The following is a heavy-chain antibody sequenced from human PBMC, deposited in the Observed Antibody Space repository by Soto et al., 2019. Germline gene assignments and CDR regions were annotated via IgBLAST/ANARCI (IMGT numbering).Heavy chain of an antibody. V-gene: IGHV3-23*01. CDR3: AKDIYDISTQRAWGNWFDP. Sequence: PRGSLRLSCAASGFTFSSYAMSWVRKAPGKGLEWVSAISGSGGSTYYADSVKGRFTISRDNSKNTLYLQMNSLRAEDTAVYYCAKDIYDISTQRAWGNWFDPWGQGTLVTVSS. CDR2: ISGSGGST. D-gene: IGHD3-9*01. J-gene: IGHJ5*02. CDR1: GFTFSSYA.